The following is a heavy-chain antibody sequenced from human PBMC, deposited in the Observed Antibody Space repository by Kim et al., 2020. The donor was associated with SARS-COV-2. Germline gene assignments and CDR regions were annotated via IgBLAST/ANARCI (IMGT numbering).Heavy chain of an antibody. D-gene: IGHD3-10*01. J-gene: IGHJ6*02. V-gene: IGHV1-8*01. CDR2: MNPNSGNT. CDR3: ARGFYGSGSVYYYGMDV. CDR1: GYTFTSYD. Sequence: ASVKVSCKASGYTFTSYDINWVRQATGQGLEWMGWMNPNSGNTGYAQKFQGRVTMTRNTSISTAYMELSSLRSEDTAVYYCARGFYGSGSVYYYGMDVWGQGTTVTVSS.